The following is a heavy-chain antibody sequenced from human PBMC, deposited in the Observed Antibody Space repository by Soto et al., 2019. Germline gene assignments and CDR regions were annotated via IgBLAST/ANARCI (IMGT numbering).Heavy chain of an antibody. CDR1: EFTFSTSG. J-gene: IGHJ2*01. V-gene: IGHV3-23*05. CDR3: AKTPRGGDYRDWYFDL. D-gene: IGHD4-17*01. Sequence: EVQLLESGGALVQPGGSLRLSCAASEFTFSTSGMTWVRLAPGRGLDYVSAINPSGSRTYYADSVKGRFTISRDNSKKALYLQMNRLRAEDTAIYYCAKTPRGGDYRDWYFDLWGRGTLVTVSS. CDR2: INPSGSRT.